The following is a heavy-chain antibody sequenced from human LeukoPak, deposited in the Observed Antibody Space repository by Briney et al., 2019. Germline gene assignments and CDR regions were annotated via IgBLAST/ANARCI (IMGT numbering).Heavy chain of an antibody. J-gene: IGHJ4*02. Sequence: GGSLRLSCAASGFTFSDYYMSWIRQAPGKGLEWVSYISSSGSTIYYADSVKGRFTISRDDAKKSLYLQINSLRAEDTAVYYCAVDYYSSSDYWGQGTLVTVSS. CDR1: GFTFSDYY. CDR3: AVDYYSSSDY. D-gene: IGHD6-6*01. V-gene: IGHV3-11*01. CDR2: ISSSGSTI.